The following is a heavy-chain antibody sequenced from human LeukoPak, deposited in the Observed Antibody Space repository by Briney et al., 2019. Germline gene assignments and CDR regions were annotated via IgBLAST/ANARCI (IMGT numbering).Heavy chain of an antibody. CDR3: ARTHDYGDYTFDY. J-gene: IGHJ4*02. D-gene: IGHD4-17*01. Sequence: PSETLSLTCAVYGGSFSGYYWSWIRQPPGKGLEWIGEINHSGSTNYNPSLKSRVTISVDTSKNQFSLKLSSVTAADTAVYYCARTHDYGDYTFDYWGQGTLVTVSS. V-gene: IGHV4-34*01. CDR2: INHSGST. CDR1: GGSFSGYY.